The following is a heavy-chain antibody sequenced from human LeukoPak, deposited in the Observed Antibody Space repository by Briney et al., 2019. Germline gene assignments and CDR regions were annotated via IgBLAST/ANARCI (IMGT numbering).Heavy chain of an antibody. CDR1: GFTFSSRDW. D-gene: IGHD3-3*01. J-gene: IGHJ4*02. Sequence: AGGSLRLSCVASGFTFSSRDWMTWVRQAPGQGLEWVSYISSSSNVIYYTDSVKGRFTISRDNARNLLSLQMNSLRAEDTAVYYCVRGDPIYDFWSGGDYWGQGSLVTVSS. CDR2: ISSSSNVI. CDR3: VRGDPIYDFWSGGDY. V-gene: IGHV3-48*01.